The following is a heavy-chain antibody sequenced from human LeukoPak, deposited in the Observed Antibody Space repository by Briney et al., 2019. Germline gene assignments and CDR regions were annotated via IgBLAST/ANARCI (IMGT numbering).Heavy chain of an antibody. Sequence: ASVKVSCKASGYTFTSYYMHWVRQAPGQGLEWMGIINPSGGSTSYAQKFQGRVTMTRDTSTSTVYMELSSLRSKDTAVYYCARDRIAVAGNGDAFDIWGQGTMVTVSS. D-gene: IGHD6-19*01. CDR1: GYTFTSYY. CDR3: ARDRIAVAGNGDAFDI. CDR2: INPSGGST. J-gene: IGHJ3*02. V-gene: IGHV1-46*03.